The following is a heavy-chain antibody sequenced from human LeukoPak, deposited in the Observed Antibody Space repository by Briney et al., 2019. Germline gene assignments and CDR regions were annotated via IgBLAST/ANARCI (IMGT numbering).Heavy chain of an antibody. D-gene: IGHD5-12*01. Sequence: QPGRSLRLSCAASGFTCSSYAMHWVRQAPGKGLEWVAVISYDGSNKYYADSVKGRFTISRDNSKNTLYLQMNSLRAEDTAVYYCPASGYDYYFDYWGQGTLVTVSS. V-gene: IGHV3-30*04. CDR1: GFTCSSYA. CDR3: PASGYDYYFDY. CDR2: ISYDGSNK. J-gene: IGHJ4*02.